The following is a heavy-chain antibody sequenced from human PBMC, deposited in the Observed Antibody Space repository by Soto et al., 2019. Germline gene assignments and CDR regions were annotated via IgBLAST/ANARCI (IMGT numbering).Heavy chain of an antibody. CDR3: ARGVHYDRSGYYYFY. Sequence: QVQLVQSGAEVKKPGSSVKVSCKASGGTFNNCAISWVRQAPGQGLEWMGGIIPIFGTANYAQKFQDRVTINADESTSTAYMELRSLRSEDTAVYYCARGVHYDRSGYYYFYWGQGTLVTVSP. J-gene: IGHJ4*02. CDR2: IIPIFGTA. CDR1: GGTFNNCA. D-gene: IGHD3-22*01. V-gene: IGHV1-69*01.